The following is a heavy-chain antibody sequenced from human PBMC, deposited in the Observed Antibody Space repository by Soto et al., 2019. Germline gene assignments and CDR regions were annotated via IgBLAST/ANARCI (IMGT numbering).Heavy chain of an antibody. V-gene: IGHV2-5*02. CDR3: AQMDFDLYGMDV. CDR2: IYWDDAK. CDR1: GISLTNSGVG. J-gene: IGHJ6*02. Sequence: QITLTESSPPLVKPTQTLTLTCTFSGISLTNSGVGVSWIRQPPGKALEWLAVIYWDDAKHFSPSQKSRLTITKDTSKNQVVLTMTNMDSVDTATYFCAQMDFDLYGMDVWGQGTTVIVSS. D-gene: IGHD3-9*01.